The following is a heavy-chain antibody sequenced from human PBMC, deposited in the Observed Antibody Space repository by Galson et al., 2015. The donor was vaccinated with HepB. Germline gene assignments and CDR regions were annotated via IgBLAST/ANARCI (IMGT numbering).Heavy chain of an antibody. V-gene: IGHV3-30-3*01. CDR2: ISYDGSNK. D-gene: IGHD1-26*01. J-gene: IGHJ4*02. CDR1: GFTFSSYA. Sequence: SLRLSCAASGFTFSSYAMHWVRQAPGKGLEWVAVISYDGSNKYYADSVKGRFTISRDNSKNTLYLQMNSLRAEDTAVYYCAREWEAFFDYWGQGTLVTVSS. CDR3: AREWEAFFDY.